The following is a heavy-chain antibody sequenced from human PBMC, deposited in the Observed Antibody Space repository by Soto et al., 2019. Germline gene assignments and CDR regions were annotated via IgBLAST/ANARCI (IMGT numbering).Heavy chain of an antibody. CDR3: ATLSTSGS. Sequence: GSLRPSCAASGFTFRSAHMTWVRQAPGKGLEWVSVIYSDGTTKYADSVRGRFTISRDNSKNTLYLQMNSLRAEDTAVYFCATLSTSGSWGQGTLVTVSS. D-gene: IGHD3-10*01. V-gene: IGHV3-66*01. J-gene: IGHJ5*02. CDR2: IYSDGTT. CDR1: GFTFRSAH.